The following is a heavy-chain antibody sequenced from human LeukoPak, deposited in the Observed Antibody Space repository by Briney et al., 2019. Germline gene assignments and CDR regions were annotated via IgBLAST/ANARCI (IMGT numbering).Heavy chain of an antibody. V-gene: IGHV4-4*07. CDR1: DDSISSYY. CDR3: ARDQGYYYDTSGYYDAFDI. J-gene: IGHJ3*02. Sequence: AETLSLTCTVPDDSISSYYWSWIRQPAGEGLEWIGRIYTSGSTYYNRSLKGRVTMSVDTSKNQFSLKLSSVTAADTAVYYCARDQGYYYDTSGYYDAFDIWGQGTMVTVSS. CDR2: IYTSGST. D-gene: IGHD3-22*01.